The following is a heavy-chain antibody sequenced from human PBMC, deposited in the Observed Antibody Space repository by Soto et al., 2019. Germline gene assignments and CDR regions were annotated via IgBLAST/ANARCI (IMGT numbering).Heavy chain of an antibody. D-gene: IGHD6-13*01. CDR1: GYTFTSYT. Sequence: QVRLVQSGAEVKKPGASVKVSCKASGYTFTSYTMYWVRQAPGQRLEWIGWIHTGNGATKYSQKFQGRVTITRDTSASTADMELSSLTYEDTAVYYCTRAQGIGAAAFDYFDPWGQGTLVTVSS. CDR3: TRAQGIGAAAFDYFDP. V-gene: IGHV1-3*04. J-gene: IGHJ5*02. CDR2: IHTGNGAT.